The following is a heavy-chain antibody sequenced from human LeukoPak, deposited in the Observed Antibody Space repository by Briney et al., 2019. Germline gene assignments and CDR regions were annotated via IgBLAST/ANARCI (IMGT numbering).Heavy chain of an antibody. D-gene: IGHD2-15*01. V-gene: IGHV1-46*01. CDR2: INPNGGTT. Sequence: ASVKVSCKASGYTFINFYVNWVRQAPGQGLEWMGRINPNGGTTTYAQNFQGRITMTRDTSTGTVYMELNSLTPDDTAMLYCTGGGSGGSWGDSWGQGTLVTVSS. J-gene: IGHJ5*01. CDR1: GYTFINFY. CDR3: TGGGSGGSWGDS.